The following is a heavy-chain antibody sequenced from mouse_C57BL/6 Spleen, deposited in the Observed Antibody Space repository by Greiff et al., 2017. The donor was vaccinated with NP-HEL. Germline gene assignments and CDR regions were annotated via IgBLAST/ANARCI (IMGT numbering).Heavy chain of an antibody. CDR1: GYTFTDYE. D-gene: IGHD1-1*02. J-gene: IGHJ1*03. CDR2: IDPETGGT. V-gene: IGHV1-15*01. CDR3: TRCRGNYWYFDV. Sequence: VQLQQSGAELVRPGASVTLSCKASGYTFTDYEMHWVKQTPVHGLEWIGAIDPETGGTAYNQKFKGKAILTADKSSSTAYMEIRSLTSEDSAVYYCTRCRGNYWYFDVWGTGTTVTVSS.